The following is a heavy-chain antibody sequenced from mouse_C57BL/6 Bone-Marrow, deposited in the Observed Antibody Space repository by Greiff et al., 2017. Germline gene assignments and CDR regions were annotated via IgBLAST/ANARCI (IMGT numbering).Heavy chain of an antibody. V-gene: IGHV5-2*01. D-gene: IGHD1-1*02. CDR3: TRPRLWGY. CDR2: INSDGGST. Sequence: EVMLVESGGGLVQPGESLKLSCESTEYEFPSHDMSWVRKTPEKRLELVAAINSDGGSTYYPDTMESRFTISRDNTTKTQYMQMSSLRSEDAALYYRTRPRLWGYWGQGTTLTVSS. J-gene: IGHJ2*01. CDR1: EYEFPSHD.